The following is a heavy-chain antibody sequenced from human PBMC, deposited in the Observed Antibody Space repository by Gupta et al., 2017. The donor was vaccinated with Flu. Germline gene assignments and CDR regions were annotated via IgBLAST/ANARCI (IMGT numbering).Heavy chain of an antibody. J-gene: IGHJ4*02. CDR1: GFAFVEYA. CDR2: IRSNNYGGAA. V-gene: IGHV3-49*04. D-gene: IGHD1-7*01. CDR3: ARVFWNYGKNYFDY. Sequence: EVQLVESGGGLEQPGRSLRLSCTTSGFAFVEYAITWVRQAPGKGLEWVGFIRSNNYGGAAEYAASVKSRFTISRDDSKSIAYLQLNSLKSEDSAIYYCARVFWNYGKNYFDYWGQGTLVTVSS.